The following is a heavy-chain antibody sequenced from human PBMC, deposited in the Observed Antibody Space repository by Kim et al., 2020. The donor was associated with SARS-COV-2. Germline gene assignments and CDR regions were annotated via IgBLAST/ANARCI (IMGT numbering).Heavy chain of an antibody. Sequence: KSGNTGYEQKFQGRVTMTRDTSISTAYMELSSLRSEDTAVYYCARGYYGTWGQGTLVTVSS. D-gene: IGHD3-10*01. V-gene: IGHV1-8*01. J-gene: IGHJ5*02. CDR3: ARGYYGT. CDR2: KSGNT.